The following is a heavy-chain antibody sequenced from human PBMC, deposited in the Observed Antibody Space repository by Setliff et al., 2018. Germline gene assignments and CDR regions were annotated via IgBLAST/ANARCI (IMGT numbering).Heavy chain of an antibody. V-gene: IGHV4-38-2*02. D-gene: IGHD6-19*01. CDR1: GYSISSGYY. CDR2: IYHSGST. Sequence: SETLSLTCTVSGYSISSGYYWGWIRQPPGKGLEWIGSIYHSGSTYYNPSLKSRVTISVDTSKNQFSLKLSSVTAADTAVYCCARDSAVAGLIDYWGRGTLVTVSS. J-gene: IGHJ4*02. CDR3: ARDSAVAGLIDY.